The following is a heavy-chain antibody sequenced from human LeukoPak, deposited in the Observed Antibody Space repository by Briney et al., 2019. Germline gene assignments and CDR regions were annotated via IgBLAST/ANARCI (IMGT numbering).Heavy chain of an antibody. CDR3: AKDGITIFGVVIISIPPLYFDY. Sequence: PGGSLRLSCAASGFTFSSYGMHWVRQAPGKGLEWVAFIRYDGSNKYYADSVKGRFTISRDNSKNTLYLQMNSLRAEDTAVYYCAKDGITIFGVVIISIPPLYFDYWGQGTLVTVSS. V-gene: IGHV3-30*02. CDR1: GFTFSSYG. J-gene: IGHJ4*02. D-gene: IGHD3-3*01. CDR2: IRYDGSNK.